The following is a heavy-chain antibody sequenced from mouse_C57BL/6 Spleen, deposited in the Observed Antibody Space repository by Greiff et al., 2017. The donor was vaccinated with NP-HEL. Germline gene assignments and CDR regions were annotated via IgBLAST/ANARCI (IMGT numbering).Heavy chain of an antibody. Sequence: VQLQQSGAELVRPGASVTLSCKALGYTFTDYEMHWVKQTPVHGLEWIGAIDPETGGTAYNQKFKGKAILTADKSSSTAYMELRSLTSEDSAVYYCTRRIYDGSFAYWGQGTLVTVSA. CDR2: IDPETGGT. D-gene: IGHD2-3*01. CDR1: GYTFTDYE. J-gene: IGHJ3*01. CDR3: TRRIYDGSFAY. V-gene: IGHV1-15*01.